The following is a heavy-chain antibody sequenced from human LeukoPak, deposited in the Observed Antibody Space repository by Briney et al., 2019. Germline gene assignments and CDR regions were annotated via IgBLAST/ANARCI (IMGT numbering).Heavy chain of an antibody. CDR3: AKEAGNGWSYFDY. Sequence: PGGSLRLSCAASGFTFSSYAVSWVRQAPGKGLEWVSGISSSGGSTYYADSVKGRFTISRDNSKNTVYLQMISLRAEDTAVYHCAKEAGNGWSYFDYWGQGTLVTVSS. D-gene: IGHD6-19*01. J-gene: IGHJ4*02. CDR2: ISSSGGST. V-gene: IGHV3-23*01. CDR1: GFTFSSYA.